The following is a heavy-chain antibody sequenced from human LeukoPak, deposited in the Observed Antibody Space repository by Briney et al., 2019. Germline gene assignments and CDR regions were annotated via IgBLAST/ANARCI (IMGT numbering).Heavy chain of an antibody. CDR2: IYHSGST. CDR1: GYSISSGYY. D-gene: IGHD4-17*01. CDR3: ARRLRKTFDAFDI. J-gene: IGHJ3*02. V-gene: IGHV4-38-2*01. Sequence: SETLSLTCAVSGYSISSGYYWGWIRQPPGKGLEWIGSIYHSGSTYYNPSLKSRVTISVDTSKNQFSLKLSSVTAADTAVYYRARRLRKTFDAFDIWGQGTMVTVSS.